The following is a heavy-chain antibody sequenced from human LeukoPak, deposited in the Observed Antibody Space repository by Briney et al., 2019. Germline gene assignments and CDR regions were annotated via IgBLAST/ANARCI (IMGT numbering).Heavy chain of an antibody. CDR1: GGTFSSYA. J-gene: IGHJ4*02. D-gene: IGHD3-22*01. Sequence: ASVKVSCKASGGTFSSYAISWVRRAPGQGLEWMGRIIPIFGIANYAQKFQGRVTITADKSTSTAYMELSSLRSEDTAVYYCARDPDDSSGYYYDNFDYWGQGTLVTVSS. V-gene: IGHV1-69*04. CDR3: ARDPDDSSGYYYDNFDY. CDR2: IIPIFGIA.